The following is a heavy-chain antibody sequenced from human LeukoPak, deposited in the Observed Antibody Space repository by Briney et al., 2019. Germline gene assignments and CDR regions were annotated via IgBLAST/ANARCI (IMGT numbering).Heavy chain of an antibody. CDR3: AKLRGYYSNFDL. V-gene: IGHV3-23*01. CDR2: ISGGSA. Sequence: PGGSLRLSCAASGFTFSSYAMSWVRQAPGKGLEWVSAISGGSADYADSVKGRFSISIDNSKNTLYLQMNSLRAEDTAVYYCAKLRGYYSNFDLWGRGTLVTVSS. J-gene: IGHJ2*01. D-gene: IGHD3-22*01. CDR1: GFTFSSYA.